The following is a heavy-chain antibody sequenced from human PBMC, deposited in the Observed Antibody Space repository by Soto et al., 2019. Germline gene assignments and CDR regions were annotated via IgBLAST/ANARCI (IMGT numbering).Heavy chain of an antibody. D-gene: IGHD3-10*01. CDR2: INPNSGGT. V-gene: IGHV1-2*02. Sequence: GASVKVSCKASGYTFTGYYMHWVRQAPGQGLEWMGWINPNSGGTNYAQKFQGRVTMTRDTSISTAYMELSRLRSDDTAVYYCARDWKITMVRGFYYYGMDVWGQGTTVTVSS. CDR1: GYTFTGYY. J-gene: IGHJ6*02. CDR3: ARDWKITMVRGFYYYGMDV.